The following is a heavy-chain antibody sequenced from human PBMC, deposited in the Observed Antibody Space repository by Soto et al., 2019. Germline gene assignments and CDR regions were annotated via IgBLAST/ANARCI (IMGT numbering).Heavy chain of an antibody. V-gene: IGHV4-31*03. D-gene: IGHD3-22*01. CDR3: ARVVLGEDYYDSSGYRDY. CDR2: IYYNGST. Sequence: QVQLQESGPGLVKPSQTLSLTCTVSGGSISSGGYYWSWIRQHPGKGLEWIGYIYYNGSTYYNPSLKSRVTISVDTSKNQFSLKLSSVTAADTAVYYCARVVLGEDYYDSSGYRDYWGQGTLVTVSS. CDR1: GGSISSGGYY. J-gene: IGHJ4*02.